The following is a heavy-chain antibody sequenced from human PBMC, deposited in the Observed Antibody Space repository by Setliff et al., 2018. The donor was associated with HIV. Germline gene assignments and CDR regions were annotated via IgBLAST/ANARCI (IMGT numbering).Heavy chain of an antibody. CDR3: ARGRVRAAAVTGLDWFDF. D-gene: IGHD6-13*01. V-gene: IGHV1-2*06. CDR1: GYTFTGYY. J-gene: IGHJ5*01. CDR2: INPKTGDT. Sequence: ASVKVSCKASGYTFTGYYIHCLRQAPGQGLQWKGRINPKTGDTDYAQNFQGRVTLTTDTSINTAYMESHRLTSDDTAVYFCARGRVRAAAVTGLDWFDFWGQGSLVTVSS.